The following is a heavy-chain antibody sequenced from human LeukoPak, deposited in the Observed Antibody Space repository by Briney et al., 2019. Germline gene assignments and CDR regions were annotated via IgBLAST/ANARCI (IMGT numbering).Heavy chain of an antibody. Sequence: PSETLSLTCTVSGGSISSSSYYWGWIRQPPGKGLEWIGSIYYSGSTYYSPSLKSRVTISVDTSKNQFSLKLSSVTAADTAVYYCARDGGIAARPNYFDYWGQGTLVTVSS. CDR3: ARDGGIAARPNYFDY. D-gene: IGHD6-6*01. V-gene: IGHV4-39*07. J-gene: IGHJ4*02. CDR1: GGSISSSSYY. CDR2: IYYSGST.